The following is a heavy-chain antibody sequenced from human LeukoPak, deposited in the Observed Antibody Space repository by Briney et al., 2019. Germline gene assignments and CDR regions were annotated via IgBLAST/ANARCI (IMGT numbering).Heavy chain of an antibody. D-gene: IGHD5-12*01. J-gene: IGHJ4*02. Sequence: GGSLRLSCAASEFSVGSNYMSWVRQAPGKGLEWVSLIYSGGSTNYADSVKGRFTVSRDSSKNTLYLQMNSLRAEDTAVYYCARGPSGYHNIGGQGTLVTVSS. CDR1: EFSVGSNY. CDR3: ARGPSGYHNI. CDR2: IYSGGST. V-gene: IGHV3-66*01.